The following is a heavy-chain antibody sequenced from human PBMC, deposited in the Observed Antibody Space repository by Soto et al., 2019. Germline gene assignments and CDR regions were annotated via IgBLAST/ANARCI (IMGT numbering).Heavy chain of an antibody. CDR2: IIPIFHTA. J-gene: IGHJ6*02. Sequence: GASVKVSCKASGDTFNSYAISWVRRAPGQGLEWMGGIIPIFHTANYAQKFQARVTMTADESARTAYMELSGLRSEDTAVYYCARVGYCNTTSCPFYYYHHGMDVCGQGTTVTVS. CDR1: GDTFNSYA. D-gene: IGHD2-2*01. CDR3: ARVGYCNTTSCPFYYYHHGMDV. V-gene: IGHV1-69*13.